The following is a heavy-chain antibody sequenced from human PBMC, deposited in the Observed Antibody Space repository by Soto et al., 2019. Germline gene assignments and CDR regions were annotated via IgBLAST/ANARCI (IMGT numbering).Heavy chain of an antibody. J-gene: IGHJ4*02. D-gene: IGHD1-26*01. CDR3: ARDRALELGDY. CDR2: ISAYNGNT. CDR1: GNTFTNYD. V-gene: IGHV1-18*01. Sequence: GASVKVSCKASGNTFTNYDINWVRQATGQGLEYLGWISAYNGNTNYAQKLQGRVTMTTDTSTSTAYMELRSLRSDDTAVYYCARDRALELGDYWGQGTLVTVSS.